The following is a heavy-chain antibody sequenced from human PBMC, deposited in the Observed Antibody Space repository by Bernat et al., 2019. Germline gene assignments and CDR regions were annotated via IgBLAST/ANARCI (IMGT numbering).Heavy chain of an antibody. V-gene: IGHV4-39*01. CDR2: IYYSGRT. D-gene: IGHD1-26*01. Sequence: QLQLQESGPGPVKPSETLSLTCTVSGDSISSSNYYWGWIRQPPGKGLEWIGTIYYSGRTYYNPSLKSRVTIAVDTSKNQFSLKVSSVTAADTAVYYCARQEGESYYFDCWGQGTLVTVSS. CDR3: ARQEGESYYFDC. J-gene: IGHJ4*02. CDR1: GDSISSSNYY.